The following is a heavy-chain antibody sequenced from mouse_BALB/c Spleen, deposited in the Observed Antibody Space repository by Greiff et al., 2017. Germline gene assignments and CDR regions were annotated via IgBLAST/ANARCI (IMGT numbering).Heavy chain of an antibody. Sequence: QVQLKESGAELARPGASVKLSCKASGYTFTSYWMQWVKQRPGQGLEWIGAIYPGDGDTRYTQKFKGKATLTADKSSSTAYMQLSSLASEDSAVYYCARGGSSFDYWGQGTTLTVSS. CDR1: GYTFTSYW. D-gene: IGHD1-1*01. V-gene: IGHV1-87*01. J-gene: IGHJ2*01. CDR2: IYPGDGDT. CDR3: ARGGSSFDY.